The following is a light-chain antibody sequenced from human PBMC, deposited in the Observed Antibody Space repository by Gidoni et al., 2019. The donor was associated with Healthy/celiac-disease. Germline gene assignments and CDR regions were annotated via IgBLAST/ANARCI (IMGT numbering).Light chain of an antibody. CDR2: GGNGGIVG. V-gene: IGLV9-49*01. J-gene: IGLJ3*02. Sequence: QPVLTQPPSASASLGASVTPTCTLSRGYSNYKVDWYQQRPGEGPRVVMRGGNGGIVGSKGDGIPDRFSVLGSGLNRYLTIKNIQEEDESDYHCGADHGSGSNFVYVFGGGTKLTVL. CDR3: GADHGSGSNFVYV. CDR1: RGYSNYK.